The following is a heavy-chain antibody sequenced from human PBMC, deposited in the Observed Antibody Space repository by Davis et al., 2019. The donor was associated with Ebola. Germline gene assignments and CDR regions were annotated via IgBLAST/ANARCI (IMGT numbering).Heavy chain of an antibody. V-gene: IGHV3-23*01. CDR2: ISGSGGST. CDR3: AKDRDDILTGYHY. J-gene: IGHJ4*02. D-gene: IGHD3-9*01. CDR1: GFTFSSYA. Sequence: GESLKTSCAASGFTFSSYAMSWVRQAPGKGLEWVSAISGSGGSTYYADFVKGRFTISRDNSKNTLSLQMNSLRVEDTAVYYCAKDRDDILTGYHYWGQGTLVTVSS.